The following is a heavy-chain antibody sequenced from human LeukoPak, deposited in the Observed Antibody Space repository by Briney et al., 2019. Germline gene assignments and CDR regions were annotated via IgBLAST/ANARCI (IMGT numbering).Heavy chain of an antibody. CDR2: IYYSGST. J-gene: IGHJ4*02. CDR1: GGSISSYY. V-gene: IGHV4-59*12. CDR3: ARATYYYDSSGYYRSYYFDY. D-gene: IGHD3-22*01. Sequence: SETLSLTCTVSGGSISSYYWSWIRQPPGKGLEWIGYIYYSGSTNYNPSLKSRVTISVDTSKNQFSLKLSSVTAADTAVYYCARATYYYDSSGYYRSYYFDYWGQGTLVTVSS.